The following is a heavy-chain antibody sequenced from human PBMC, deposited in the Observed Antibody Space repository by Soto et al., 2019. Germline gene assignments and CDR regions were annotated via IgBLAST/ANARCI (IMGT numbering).Heavy chain of an antibody. CDR3: ARNIDYYYGPGSGNGHGF. CDR2: INPKFGDT. J-gene: IGHJ6*02. D-gene: IGHD3-10*01. Sequence: QVQLVQSGAEMKEPGDSVRVSCEASGYTFTSYYIHWVRQAPGQGLEWMGWINPKFGDTTYAQDFQGRVYMTRDMSISTVYMELSRLTSDDTAIYYCARNIDYYYGPGSGNGHGFWGQGTTVTVFS. CDR1: GYTFTSYY. V-gene: IGHV1-2*02.